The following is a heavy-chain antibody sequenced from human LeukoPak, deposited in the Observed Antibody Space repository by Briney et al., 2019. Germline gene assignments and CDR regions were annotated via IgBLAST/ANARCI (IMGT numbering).Heavy chain of an antibody. CDR3: ARGRGTAGEDWYFDL. V-gene: IGHV3-53*01. CDR1: GFTVSSNY. Sequence: GGSLRLSRAASGFTVSSNYMSWVRQAPGKGLEWVSVIYFDGSTYYADSVKGRFTISRDNSKNTLYLQMNSLRAEDTAVYYCARGRGTAGEDWYFDLWGRGTLVTVAS. J-gene: IGHJ2*01. CDR2: IYFDGST. D-gene: IGHD1-1*01.